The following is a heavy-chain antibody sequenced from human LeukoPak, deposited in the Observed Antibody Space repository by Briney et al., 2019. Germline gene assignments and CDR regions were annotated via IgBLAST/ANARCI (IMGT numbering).Heavy chain of an antibody. CDR2: ISSSSSYI. J-gene: IGHJ1*01. Sequence: GGTLRLSCAASGFTFSSYGMSWVRQAPGKELYWVSSISSSSSYIYYADSVKGRFTISRDNAKNSLYLQMNSLRAEDTAVYYCARAYDTHYYYDSSGYWGNEYFQHWGQGTLVTVSS. CDR1: GFTFSSYG. D-gene: IGHD3-22*01. V-gene: IGHV3-21*01. CDR3: ARAYDTHYYYDSSGYWGNEYFQH.